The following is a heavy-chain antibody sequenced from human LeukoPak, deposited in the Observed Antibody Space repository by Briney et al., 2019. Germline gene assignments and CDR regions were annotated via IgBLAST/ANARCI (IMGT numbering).Heavy chain of an antibody. D-gene: IGHD2/OR15-2a*01. J-gene: IGHJ4*02. CDR1: GFTFSSYG. Sequence: GGSLRLSCAASGFTFSSYGMHWVRQAPGKGLEWVALIWYDGSNKYYADSVKGRLTISRDNSKNTLYLQMNSLRAEDTAVYYCAREGPRGNSQFDYWGRGTLVTVSS. CDR2: IWYDGSNK. V-gene: IGHV3-33*01. CDR3: AREGPRGNSQFDY.